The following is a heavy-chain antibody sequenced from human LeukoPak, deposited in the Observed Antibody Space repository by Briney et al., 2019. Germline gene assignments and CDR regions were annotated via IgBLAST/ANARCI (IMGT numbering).Heavy chain of an antibody. Sequence: GGSLRLSCAASGFAFSDYYMSWIRQAPGKGLEWVSYISSSGNTKYYADSVKGRFTISRDNAKNSLSLQMNSLRAEDTAVYYCARDGGSAWFFRYWGQGTLVTVSS. D-gene: IGHD6-19*01. CDR1: GFAFSDYY. V-gene: IGHV3-11*04. CDR2: ISSSGNTK. CDR3: ARDGGSAWFFRY. J-gene: IGHJ4*02.